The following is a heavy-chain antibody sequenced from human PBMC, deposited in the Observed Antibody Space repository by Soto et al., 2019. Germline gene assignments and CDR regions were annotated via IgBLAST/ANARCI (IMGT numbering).Heavy chain of an antibody. CDR1: GFTFSSYG. CDR2: IWYDGGNK. CDR3: ARDGVLRSYFDY. V-gene: IGHV3-33*01. J-gene: IGHJ4*02. Sequence: PGGSLRLSCAASGFTFSSYGMHWVRQAPGKGLEWVAVIWYDGGNKYYADSVKGRFTISRDNSKNTLYLQMNSLRAEDTAVYYCARDGVLRSYFDYWGQGTLVTVSS. D-gene: IGHD3-3*01.